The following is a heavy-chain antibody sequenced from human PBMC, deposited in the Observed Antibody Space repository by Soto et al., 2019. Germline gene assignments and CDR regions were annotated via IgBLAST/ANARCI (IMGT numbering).Heavy chain of an antibody. V-gene: IGHV4-34*01. CDR3: ARVERGTATTVVDAFDI. CDR1: GGFVSSGSYY. J-gene: IGHJ3*02. CDR2: MSHSGGT. Sequence: QVQLQQWGAGLLKPSETLSLTCAVYGGFVSSGSYYWSWIRQPPGKGLEWIGVMSHSGGTHFNPSLKGRVTISGDTSKNQFSLKMSSVTAADTALYYCARVERGTATTVVDAFDIWGPGTMVTVSS. D-gene: IGHD1-1*01.